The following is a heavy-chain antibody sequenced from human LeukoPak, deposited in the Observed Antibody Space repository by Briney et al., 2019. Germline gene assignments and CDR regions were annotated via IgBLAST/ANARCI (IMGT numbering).Heavy chain of an antibody. V-gene: IGHV3-23*01. CDR1: GFTFSSYA. CDR2: ISGSGGST. J-gene: IGHJ4*02. CDR3: AEDYDSIVVAIFDY. D-gene: IGHD3-22*01. Sequence: PGGSLRLSCAASGFTFSSYAMSWVRQAPGKGLEWVSAISGSGGSTYYADSVKGRFTISRDNSKNTLYLQMNSLRAEDTAVYYCAEDYDSIVVAIFDYWGQGTLVTVSS.